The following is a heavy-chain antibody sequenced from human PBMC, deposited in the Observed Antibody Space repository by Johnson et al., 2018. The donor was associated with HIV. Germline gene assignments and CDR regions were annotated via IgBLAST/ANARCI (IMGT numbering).Heavy chain of an antibody. CDR2: IRYDGSNK. J-gene: IGHJ3*02. V-gene: IGHV3-30*02. Sequence: QMHLVESGGGVVQPGGSLRLSCAASGFTFSSYGMHWVRQAPGKGLEWVAFIRYDGSNKYYADSVKGRFTISRDNSKNTLYLQMNSLRAEDTAVYYCARPGVVVTPPDAFDIWGQGTMVTVSS. D-gene: IGHD3-22*01. CDR1: GFTFSSYG. CDR3: ARPGVVVTPPDAFDI.